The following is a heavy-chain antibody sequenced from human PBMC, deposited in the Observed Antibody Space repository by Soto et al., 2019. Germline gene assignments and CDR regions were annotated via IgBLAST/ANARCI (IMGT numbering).Heavy chain of an antibody. J-gene: IGHJ6*02. CDR2: IRSNANSYAT. Sequence: EVQLVESGGGLVQPGGSLKLSCAASGFTFSGSAMHWVRQASGKGLEWVGRIRSNANSYATAYAASVKGRFTISRDDSKNTEDLQMNSLKTEDTAVYYCNRLDTAMVNYYYYGMAVWGQGTKVTVSS. CDR1: GFTFSGSA. D-gene: IGHD5-18*01. V-gene: IGHV3-73*02. CDR3: NRLDTAMVNYYYYGMAV.